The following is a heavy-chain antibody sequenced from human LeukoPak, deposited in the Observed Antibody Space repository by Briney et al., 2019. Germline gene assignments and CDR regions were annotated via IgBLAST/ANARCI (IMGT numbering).Heavy chain of an antibody. CDR3: AKEITWGKVAY. Sequence: GRSLRLSCAASGFTFSGHWMYWLRQAPGKGLAWVSRINGDGSATNYAGSMKGRFTISRDNAKNILYLQMNSLREDDTAVYYCAKEITWGKVAYWGQGTLAPVS. D-gene: IGHD1-14*01. CDR2: INGDGSAT. J-gene: IGHJ4*02. V-gene: IGHV3-74*01. CDR1: GFTFSGHW.